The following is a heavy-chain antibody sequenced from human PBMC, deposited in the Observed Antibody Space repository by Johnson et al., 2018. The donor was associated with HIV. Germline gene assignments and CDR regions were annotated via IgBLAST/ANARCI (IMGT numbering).Heavy chain of an antibody. CDR2: IRYDGSNN. CDR1: GFTVSSNY. D-gene: IGHD2-8*01. J-gene: IGHJ3*02. V-gene: IGHV3-30*02. CDR3: ARLKNGAFDI. Sequence: VQLVESGGALVQPGGSLRLSCAASGFTVSSNYMSWVRQAPGKGLEWVAFIRYDGSNNYYADSVKGRFTISRDNSKNTLFLQMNSLRVEDTAVYYCARLKNGAFDIWGQGTMVTVSS.